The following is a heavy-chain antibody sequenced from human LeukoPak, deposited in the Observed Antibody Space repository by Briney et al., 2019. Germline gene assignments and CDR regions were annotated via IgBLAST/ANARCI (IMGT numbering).Heavy chain of an antibody. CDR1: GFTFSNHG. CDR3: AKDDAWLRFGE. Sequence: GGSLRLSCAASGFTFSNHGMNWVRQAPGKGLEWVSGISPSGGITYYADSVKGRFTISRDNSKNTVYLEMISLTAEDTAVYYCAKDDAWLRFGEWSQGTLVTVSS. CDR2: ISPSGGIT. D-gene: IGHD3-10*01. J-gene: IGHJ4*02. V-gene: IGHV3-23*01.